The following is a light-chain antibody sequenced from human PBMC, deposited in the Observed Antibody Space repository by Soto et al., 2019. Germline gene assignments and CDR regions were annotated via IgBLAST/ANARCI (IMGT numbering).Light chain of an antibody. CDR3: HSHTRSITVWV. CDR1: SSDVGAYNY. V-gene: IGLV2-14*01. J-gene: IGLJ3*02. CDR2: EVT. Sequence: QSALTQPASVSGSPGQSIPISCTGTSSDVGAYNYVSWYQQHPGKAPKLMIYEVTNRPSEVSNRFSGSKSGNTASLTISGLQADDDADYSCHSHTRSITVWVLGGGTKVTVL.